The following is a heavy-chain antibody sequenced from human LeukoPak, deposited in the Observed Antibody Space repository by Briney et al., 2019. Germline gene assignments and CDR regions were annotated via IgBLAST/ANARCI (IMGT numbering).Heavy chain of an antibody. J-gene: IGHJ4*02. CDR2: IRCDGGSI. Sequence: GGSLRLSCAASGFTFDGYAMHWVRQAPGKGLEWGAGIRCDGGSIGYADSVKGRFTISRDNAKNSLYLQMNSLRAEDTALYYCAKDRTYYYDSSGYLDCWGQGTLVTASS. D-gene: IGHD3-22*01. V-gene: IGHV3-9*01. CDR3: AKDRTYYYDSSGYLDC. CDR1: GFTFDGYA.